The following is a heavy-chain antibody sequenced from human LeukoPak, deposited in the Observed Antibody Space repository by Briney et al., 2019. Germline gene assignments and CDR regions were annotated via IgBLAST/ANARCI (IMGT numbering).Heavy chain of an antibody. CDR3: ASNTIFGHYGMDV. V-gene: IGHV1-18*01. CDR1: GYTFTSYG. CDR2: ISAYNGNT. Sequence: ASVEVSCKASGYTFTSYGISWVRQAPGQGLEWMGWISAYNGNTKYSQKFQGRVTITRDTSASTAYMELSSLRSEDTAVYYCASNTIFGHYGMDVWGQGTTVTVSS. D-gene: IGHD3-3*01. J-gene: IGHJ6*02.